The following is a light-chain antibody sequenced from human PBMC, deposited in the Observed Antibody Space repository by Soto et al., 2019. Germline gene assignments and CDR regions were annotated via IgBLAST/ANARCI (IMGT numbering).Light chain of an antibody. CDR3: AAWDDSLNGPFYV. Sequence: QSVLTQPPSASGTPGQRVTISCSGSSSNIGSNTVNWYQQLPGTAPKLLIYSNNQRPPGVPDRFSGSKSGTSASLAISGLQSEDEADYYCAAWDDSLNGPFYVFGTGTKVTVL. CDR2: SNN. J-gene: IGLJ1*01. V-gene: IGLV1-44*01. CDR1: SSNIGSNT.